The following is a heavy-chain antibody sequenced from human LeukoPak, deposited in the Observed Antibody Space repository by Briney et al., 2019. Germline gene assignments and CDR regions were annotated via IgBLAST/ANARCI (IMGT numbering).Heavy chain of an antibody. CDR2: IYYRGST. CDR1: GGSTSSYY. V-gene: IGHV4-59*01. Sequence: SETLSLTCTVSGGSTSSYYWSWIRQPPGKGLEWIGYIYYRGSTNYNPSLKSRVTISVDTSKNQFSLKLSSVTAADTAVYYCARSASAYYYGSGSYSSDWFDPWGQGTLVTVSS. J-gene: IGHJ5*02. D-gene: IGHD3-10*01. CDR3: ARSASAYYYGSGSYSSDWFDP.